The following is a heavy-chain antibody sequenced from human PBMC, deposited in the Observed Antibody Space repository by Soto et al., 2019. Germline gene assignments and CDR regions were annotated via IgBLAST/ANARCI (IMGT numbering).Heavy chain of an antibody. V-gene: IGHV4-59*01. CDR1: GDFISSYY. Sequence: SETLSLACTVSGDFISSYYWSWIRQPPGKGLEWIGFIYYSGNTNYNPSLKSRVTMSIDTSKNQFSLKLSSVTAADTAVYYCARDQGVGASGPFDYWGLGSLVTVSS. J-gene: IGHJ4*02. CDR2: IYYSGNT. CDR3: ARDQGVGASGPFDY. D-gene: IGHD6-13*01.